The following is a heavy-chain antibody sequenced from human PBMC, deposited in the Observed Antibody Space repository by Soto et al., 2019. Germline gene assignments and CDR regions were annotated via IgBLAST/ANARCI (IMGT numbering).Heavy chain of an antibody. Sequence: EVQLVGSGGGVVQPGGSLRLSCSASGFTFEDYAVHWVRQSLGKGPEWVSLINADGSDTYYADSVKGRFTISRDNRKDSFYLQMNSLRLEDTAIYHCAKARFYFDSSPFDSWGQGTLVTVTS. J-gene: IGHJ4*02. CDR2: INADGSDT. CDR1: GFTFEDYA. D-gene: IGHD3-22*01. CDR3: AKARFYFDSSPFDS. V-gene: IGHV3-43*02.